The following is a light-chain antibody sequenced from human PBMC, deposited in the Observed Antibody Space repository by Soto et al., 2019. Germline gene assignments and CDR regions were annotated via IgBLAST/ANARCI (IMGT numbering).Light chain of an antibody. CDR3: SSYAGSNNFGVV. V-gene: IGLV2-8*01. Sequence: QSVLTQPPPASGSPGQSVTISCTGTSSDVGGYNYVSWYQQHPGKAPKLMIYEVSKRPSGVPDRFSGSKSGNTASLTVSGLQAEDEADYYCSSYAGSNNFGVVFGGGTKLTVL. J-gene: IGLJ2*01. CDR1: SSDVGGYNY. CDR2: EVS.